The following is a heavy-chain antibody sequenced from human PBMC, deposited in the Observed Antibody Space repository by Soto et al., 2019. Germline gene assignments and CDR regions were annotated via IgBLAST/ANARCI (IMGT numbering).Heavy chain of an antibody. CDR1: GGTFSSYA. V-gene: IGHV1-69*01. CDR2: IIRIFATA. Sequence: QVQLVQSGAEVKKPGSSVKVSCKASGGTFSSYAISWVRQAPGQGLEWVGGIIRIFATANYAQKLQGRVTITAAEATSTGYMELSSLRSEDTAVYYCAIELGMALDAFDIGGQGTMATVSS. CDR3: AIELGMALDAFDI. J-gene: IGHJ3*02.